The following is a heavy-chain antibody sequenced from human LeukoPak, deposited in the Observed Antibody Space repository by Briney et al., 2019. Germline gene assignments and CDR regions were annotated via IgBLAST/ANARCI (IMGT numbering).Heavy chain of an antibody. CDR1: GFTFSDYY. V-gene: IGHV3-11*06. Sequence: GGSLRLSCAASGFTFSDYYMSWIRQAPGKGLEWVSSISSSSSYIYYADSVKGRFTISRDNAKNSLYLQMNSLRAEDTAVYYCARATYCGGDCYTFDYWGQGTLVTVSS. J-gene: IGHJ4*02. CDR3: ARATYCGGDCYTFDY. CDR2: ISSSSSYI. D-gene: IGHD2-21*02.